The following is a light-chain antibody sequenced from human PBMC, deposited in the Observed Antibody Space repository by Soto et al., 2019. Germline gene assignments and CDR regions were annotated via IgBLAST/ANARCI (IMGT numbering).Light chain of an antibody. V-gene: IGLV3-21*02. Sequence: SYELTQPPSVSVAPGPTARITCGGSNIGSKSVHWYQQKAGQAPVLGVYDDSDRPSGIPERFSGSNSGNTATLTISRVEAGHEADYYCQVWDSSSDPHAVFGGGTKLTVL. J-gene: IGLJ2*01. CDR3: QVWDSSSDPHAV. CDR1: NIGSKS. CDR2: DDS.